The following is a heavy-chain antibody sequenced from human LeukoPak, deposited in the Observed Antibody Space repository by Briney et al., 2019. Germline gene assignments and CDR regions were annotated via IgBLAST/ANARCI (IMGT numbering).Heavy chain of an antibody. CDR3: ARDSITLPGIGCDY. V-gene: IGHV1-2*02. CDR2: INPISGDT. Sequence: ASVKVSCEASGYTFTYYYVHWVGQAPGQGVEGMGWINPISGDTKYAQKFQGRVTMTRDTSISTAHMELSRLRSVDTAVYYCARDSITLPGIGCDYWGQGTLVTVSS. CDR1: GYTFTYYY. J-gene: IGHJ4*02. D-gene: IGHD6-19*01.